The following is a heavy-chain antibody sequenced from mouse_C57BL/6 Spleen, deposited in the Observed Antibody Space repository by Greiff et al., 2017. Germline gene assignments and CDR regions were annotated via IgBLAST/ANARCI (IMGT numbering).Heavy chain of an antibody. CDR1: GYTFTDYY. J-gene: IGHJ4*01. Sequence: VQLQQSGPELVKPGASVKISCKASGYTFTDYYMNWVKQSHGKSLEWIGDINPNNGGTSYNQKFKGKATLTVDKSSSTAYMELRSLTSEDSAVXYCARGLSSNYAMDYWGQGTSVTVSS. CDR2: INPNNGGT. CDR3: ARGLSSNYAMDY. D-gene: IGHD1-1*01. V-gene: IGHV1-26*01.